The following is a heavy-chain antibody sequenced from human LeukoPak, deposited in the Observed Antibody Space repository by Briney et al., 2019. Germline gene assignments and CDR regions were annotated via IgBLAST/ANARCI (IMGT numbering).Heavy chain of an antibody. Sequence: SEGLLLACTSSEDCGIGERVDFVGRSPGKGLEWIGNIYYSGNTNYNPSLKSRVTISVDTSKNQFSLKLSSVTAADTAVYYCARRNDFDIWGQGTMVTVSS. J-gene: IGHJ3*02. CDR3: ARRNDFDI. CDR2: IYYSGNT. CDR1: EDCGIGER. V-gene: IGHV4-59*08.